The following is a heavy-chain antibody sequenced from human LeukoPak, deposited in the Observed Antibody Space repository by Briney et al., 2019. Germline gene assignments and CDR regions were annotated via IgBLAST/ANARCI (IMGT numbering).Heavy chain of an antibody. D-gene: IGHD5-18*01. CDR1: GGSFSGYY. J-gene: IGHJ4*01. CDR3: ARVIQLWSGGADY. CDR2: INHSGST. Sequence: SETLSLTCAVYGGSFSGYYWSWIRQPPGKGLEWIGEINHSGSTNYNPSLKSRVTISVDTSKNQFSLKLSSVTAADTAVYYCARVIQLWSGGADYWGHGTLVTVSS. V-gene: IGHV4-34*01.